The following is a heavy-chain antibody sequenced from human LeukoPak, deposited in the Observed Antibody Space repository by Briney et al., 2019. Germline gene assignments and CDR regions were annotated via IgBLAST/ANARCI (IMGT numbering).Heavy chain of an antibody. CDR2: INEDGSEL. D-gene: IGHD3-22*01. CDR3: ARDIDYTNSAGYYSTFYFDH. CDR1: GFTFNIYW. Sequence: GGSLRLSCEISGFTFNIYWMTWVRQAPGKGPELVANINEDGSELYYADSVKGRFTISRDNAKNSLYLQMSSLRVEDTAVYYCARDIDYTNSAGYYSTFYFDHWGQGTLVTVSS. J-gene: IGHJ4*02. V-gene: IGHV3-7*01.